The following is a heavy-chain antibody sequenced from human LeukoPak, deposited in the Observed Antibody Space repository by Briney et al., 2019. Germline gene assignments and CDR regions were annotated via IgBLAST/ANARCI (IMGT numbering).Heavy chain of an antibody. CDR1: GFTFSSYS. CDR2: ISSSSSYI. CDR3: ARESYSYPYYYYYYMDV. D-gene: IGHD5-18*01. J-gene: IGHJ6*03. V-gene: IGHV3-21*01. Sequence: VGSLRLSCAASGFTFSSYSMNWVRQAPGKGLEWVSSISSSSSYIYYADSVKGRFTISRDNAKNSLYLQMNSLRAEDTAVYYCARESYSYPYYYYYYMDVWGKGTTVTVSS.